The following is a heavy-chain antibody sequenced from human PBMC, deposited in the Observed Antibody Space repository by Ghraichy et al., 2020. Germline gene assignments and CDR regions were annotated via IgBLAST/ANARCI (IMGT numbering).Heavy chain of an antibody. CDR2: ISAYNGNT. CDR3: ARDGITGTTGSYYYYGMDV. CDR1: GYTFTSYG. V-gene: IGHV1-18*01. Sequence: ASVKVSCKASGYTFTSYGISWVRQAPGQGLEWMGWISAYNGNTNYAQKLQGRVTMTTDTSTSTAYMELRSLRSDDTAVYYRARDGITGTTGSYYYYGMDVWGQGTTVTVS. D-gene: IGHD1-7*01. J-gene: IGHJ6*02.